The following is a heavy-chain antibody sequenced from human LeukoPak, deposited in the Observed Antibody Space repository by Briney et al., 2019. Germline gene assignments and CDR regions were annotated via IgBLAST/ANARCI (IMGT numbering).Heavy chain of an antibody. CDR2: IYYTGST. CDR1: GGSISSYY. Sequence: SETLSLTCTVSGGSISSYYWSWIRQAPGKGLEWIGYIYYTGSTNYSPSLKSRVSISIDPSKNQFSLKLTSVTAADTAVYYCARDPTYWGQGILVTVSS. CDR3: ARDPTY. J-gene: IGHJ4*02. V-gene: IGHV4-59*01.